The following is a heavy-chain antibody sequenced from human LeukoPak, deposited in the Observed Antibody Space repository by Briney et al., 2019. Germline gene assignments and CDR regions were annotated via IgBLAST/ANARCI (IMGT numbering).Heavy chain of an antibody. CDR1: GGTFSSYA. Sequence: KVSCEASGGTFSSYAISWVRQAPGQGLEWMGGIIPIFGTANYAQKFQGRVTITADESTSTAYMELSSLRSEDTAVYYCARGGQPRGYYYYYMDVWGKGTTVTVSS. CDR3: ARGGQPRGYYYYYMDV. CDR2: IIPIFGTA. V-gene: IGHV1-69*01. D-gene: IGHD2-15*01. J-gene: IGHJ6*03.